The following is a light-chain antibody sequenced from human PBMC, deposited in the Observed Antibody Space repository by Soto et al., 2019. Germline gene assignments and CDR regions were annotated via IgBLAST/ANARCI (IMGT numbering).Light chain of an antibody. Sequence: DIQLTQSPSTLSASVGDRVTITCRASQFISRYFAWYQQKPGKAPKLLIYDVSSLESGVPPRFSGSGSGTEFPLTISSLQPDDFATYYCQQDNSYWTFGQGTKVEIK. CDR3: QQDNSYWT. V-gene: IGKV1-5*01. J-gene: IGKJ1*01. CDR1: QFISRY. CDR2: DVS.